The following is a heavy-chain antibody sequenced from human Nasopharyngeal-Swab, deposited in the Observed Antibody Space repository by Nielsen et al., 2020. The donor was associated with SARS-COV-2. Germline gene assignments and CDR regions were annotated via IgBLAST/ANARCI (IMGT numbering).Heavy chain of an antibody. V-gene: IGHV3-23*01. CDR3: ARAYCGGDCSNYYFDY. D-gene: IGHD2-21*02. Sequence: GESLKISCAASGFTFSSYAMSWVRQAPGKGLEWVSIISGSGDTTYYADSVKGRFTISRDNAKNSLYLQMNSLRAEDTAVYYCARAYCGGDCSNYYFDYWGQGTLVTVSS. CDR1: GFTFSSYA. J-gene: IGHJ4*02. CDR2: ISGSGDTT.